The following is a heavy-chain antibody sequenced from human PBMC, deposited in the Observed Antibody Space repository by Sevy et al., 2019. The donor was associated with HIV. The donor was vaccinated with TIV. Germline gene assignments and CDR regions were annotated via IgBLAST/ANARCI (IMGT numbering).Heavy chain of an antibody. D-gene: IGHD3-22*01. CDR2: MNWKGDNT. V-gene: IGHV3-20*04. Sequence: GGSQRLSCVASGFTFSDYAMSWVRQPPGKELEWVSSMNWKGDNTGYADSLKGRFTISRDSTKNSLFFQINSLRVEDTALYYCARNTYYYDSTGYGAFDLWGQGTMVTVSS. J-gene: IGHJ3*01. CDR3: ARNTYYYDSTGYGAFDL. CDR1: GFTFSDYA.